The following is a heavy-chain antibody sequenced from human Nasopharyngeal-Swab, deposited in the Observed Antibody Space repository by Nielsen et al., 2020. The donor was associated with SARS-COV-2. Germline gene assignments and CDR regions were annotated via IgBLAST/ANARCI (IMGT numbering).Heavy chain of an antibody. CDR2: VSGSGGST. CDR1: GGSISSGGYY. Sequence: ETLSLTCAVSGGSISSGGYYWSWVRQAPGKGLEWVSAVSGSGGSTYYADSVKGRFTISRDNSKNTLYLQMNSLRAEDTAIYYCAKCYSGYDYYIFGTLNNWFDPWGQGTLVTVSS. J-gene: IGHJ5*02. V-gene: IGHV3-23*01. D-gene: IGHD5-12*01. CDR3: AKCYSGYDYYIFGTLNNWFDP.